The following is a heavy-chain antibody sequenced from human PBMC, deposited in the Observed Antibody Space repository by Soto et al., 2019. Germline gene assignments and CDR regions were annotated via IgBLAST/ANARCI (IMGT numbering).Heavy chain of an antibody. CDR2: TYYRSKWYT. J-gene: IGHJ3*02. Sequence: SQTLLLTCAISGDSVSSNSAAWNWLRQSPSRGLEWLGRTYYRSKWYTDYAPSVNSRIVIGPDTSKNHFSLHLNSVTPEDTAVYYCAKWGLDAFDIWGQGTMVTVSS. CDR3: AKWGLDAFDI. D-gene: IGHD2-8*01. CDR1: GDSVSSNSAA. V-gene: IGHV6-1*01.